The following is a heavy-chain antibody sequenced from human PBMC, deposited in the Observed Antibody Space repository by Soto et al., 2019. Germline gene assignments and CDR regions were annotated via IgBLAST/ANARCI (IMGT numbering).Heavy chain of an antibody. CDR2: ISAYNGNT. CDR3: ARDLCSGGSCYGDNWFDP. V-gene: IGHV1-18*01. CDR1: GYTFTSYG. D-gene: IGHD2-15*01. Sequence: ASVKVSCKASGYTFTSYGISWVRQAPGQGLEWMGWISAYNGNTNYAQKLQGRVTMTTDTSTSTAYMELRSLRSDDTAVYYCARDLCSGGSCYGDNWFDPWGQGTLVTGSS. J-gene: IGHJ5*02.